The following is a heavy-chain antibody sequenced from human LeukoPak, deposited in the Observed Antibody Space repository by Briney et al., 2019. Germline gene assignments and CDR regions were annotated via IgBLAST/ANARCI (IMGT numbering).Heavy chain of an antibody. CDR2: MNPNNGNT. CDR3: ARWFGESFMLTYNWFDP. Sequence: ASVKVSCKASGYTFTSYDINWVRLATGQGLEWMGWMNPNNGNTGYAQKFQGRVTMTRNTSISTAYMELSSLRSEDTAVYYCARWFGESFMLTYNWFDPWGQGTLVTVSS. CDR1: GYTFTSYD. D-gene: IGHD3-10*01. V-gene: IGHV1-8*01. J-gene: IGHJ5*02.